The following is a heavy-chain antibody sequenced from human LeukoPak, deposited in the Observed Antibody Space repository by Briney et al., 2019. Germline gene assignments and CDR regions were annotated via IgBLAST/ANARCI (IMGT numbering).Heavy chain of an antibody. CDR3: ARLSVGWESIADFDY. Sequence: PSETLSLTCAVSGYSISSGFYWGWIRQPPGKGLEWLGTIHHSTTTYYNPSLKSRVTISVDTSKNHFSLKLTSVTAADTAVYYCARLSVGWESIADFDYWGQGTLVIVPS. V-gene: IGHV4-38-2*01. J-gene: IGHJ4*02. CDR2: IHHSTTT. CDR1: GYSISSGFY. D-gene: IGHD2-21*01.